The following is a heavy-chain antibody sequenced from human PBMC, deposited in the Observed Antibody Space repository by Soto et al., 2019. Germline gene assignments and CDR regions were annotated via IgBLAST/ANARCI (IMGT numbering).Heavy chain of an antibody. D-gene: IGHD6-13*01. CDR2: ISAYNANA. Sequence: GASVKVSCKASGYTFSSYGISWVRQAPGQGLEWMGWISAYNANANYAQKLQDRVTMTTDTSTSTAYMELRSLRSDDTAVYYCARLSAAAGTSVLDYWGQGTLVTVSS. J-gene: IGHJ4*02. V-gene: IGHV1-18*01. CDR1: GYTFSSYG. CDR3: ARLSAAAGTSVLDY.